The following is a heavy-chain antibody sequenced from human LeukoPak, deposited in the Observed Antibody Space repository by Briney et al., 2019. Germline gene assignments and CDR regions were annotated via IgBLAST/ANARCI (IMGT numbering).Heavy chain of an antibody. J-gene: IGHJ5*02. Sequence: GASVMVSCKASGYTFTRYYLHWVRQAPGQGLEWMGGIIPIFGTANNAQTFQGRVTTNAAESTSTAYMELSSLRSEATAVDYCPGEFREGLWFDPWGEGALVTVSS. CDR1: GYTFTRYY. CDR3: PGEFREGLWFDP. CDR2: IIPIFGTA. V-gene: IGHV1-69*13. D-gene: IGHD3-10*01.